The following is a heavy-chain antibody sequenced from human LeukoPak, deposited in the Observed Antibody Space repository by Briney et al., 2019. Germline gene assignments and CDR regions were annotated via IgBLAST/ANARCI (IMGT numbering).Heavy chain of an antibody. Sequence: PGGSLRLSCVDSGLSFKTYAMHWVRQAPGKGLEWVAAISYDGSYTYYRDSVRGRFTISIDNSKNTMYLQMNSLRAEDTAMYYCARALDVWGKGTSVTVSS. V-gene: IGHV3-30*04. CDR1: GLSFKTYA. J-gene: IGHJ6*04. CDR2: ISYDGSYT. CDR3: ARALDV.